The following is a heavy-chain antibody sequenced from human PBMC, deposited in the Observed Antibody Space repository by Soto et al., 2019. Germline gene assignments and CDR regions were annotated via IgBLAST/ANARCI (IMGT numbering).Heavy chain of an antibody. V-gene: IGHV3-33*01. CDR3: ARDQAAAPTLDYYFGMDV. J-gene: IGHJ6*02. Sequence: QVPLVESGGGVVQPGRSLRLSCAASGFTFNNYGMHWVRQAPGKGLEWVAVIWYAGTNKYYADSVKGRFTISRDNSKNTLYLQMNSLRAEDTAVYYCARDQAAAPTLDYYFGMDVWGQGTTVTVSS. CDR1: GFTFNNYG. D-gene: IGHD6-13*01. CDR2: IWYAGTNK.